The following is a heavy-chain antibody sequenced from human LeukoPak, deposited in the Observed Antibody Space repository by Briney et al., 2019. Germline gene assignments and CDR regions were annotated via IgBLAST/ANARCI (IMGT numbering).Heavy chain of an antibody. CDR1: GGSISSGGYS. V-gene: IGHV4-30-2*01. CDR2: IYHSGST. Sequence: SQTLSLTCAVSGGSISSGGYSWSWIRQPPGKGLEWIGYIYHSGSTYYNPSLKSRVTISVDGSKNQFSLKLSSVTAADTAVYYCARVLRYFDWYYFDYWGQGTLDTVSS. J-gene: IGHJ4*02. D-gene: IGHD3-9*01. CDR3: ARVLRYFDWYYFDY.